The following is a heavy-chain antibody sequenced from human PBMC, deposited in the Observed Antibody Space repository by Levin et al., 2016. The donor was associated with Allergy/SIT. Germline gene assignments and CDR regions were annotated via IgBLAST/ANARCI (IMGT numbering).Heavy chain of an antibody. CDR3: ARDYSGSAFDI. CDR2: IYYSGST. D-gene: IGHD1-26*01. V-gene: IGHV4-31*02. J-gene: IGHJ3*02. Sequence: WIRQPPGKGLEWIGYIYYSGSTYYNPSLKSRVTISVDTSKNQFSLKLSSVTAADTAVYYCARDYSGSAFDIWGQGTMVTVSS.